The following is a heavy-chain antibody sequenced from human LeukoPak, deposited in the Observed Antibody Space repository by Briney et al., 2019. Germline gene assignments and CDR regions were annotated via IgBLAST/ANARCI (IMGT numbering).Heavy chain of an antibody. CDR3: ARQPKYNWNPTWFDP. CDR2: IYYSGTT. J-gene: IGHJ5*02. CDR1: GGSISSSDYY. V-gene: IGHV4-39*01. D-gene: IGHD1-20*01. Sequence: NTSETLSLTCTVSGGSISSSDYYWGWIRQPPGKGLEWIASIYYSGTTHYNPSLKSRVTMSVDTSKNQFSLKLSSVTAADTAVYYCARQPKYNWNPTWFDPWGQGTLVTVSS.